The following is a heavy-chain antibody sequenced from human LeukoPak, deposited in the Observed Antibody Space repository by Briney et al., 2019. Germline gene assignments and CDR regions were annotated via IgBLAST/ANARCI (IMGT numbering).Heavy chain of an antibody. CDR2: IYYSWST. J-gene: IGHJ5*02. CDR3: ARDERTPYCSGGSCYSGRWFDP. V-gene: IGHV4-59*01. D-gene: IGHD2-15*01. CDR1: GGSISSYS. Sequence: SETLSLTCTVSGGSISSYSWNWIRQPPGQGLGLIGYIYYSWSTNYNPSLKSLIRISVDSSKNQFSLTLSSMTAAATAVAYYARDERTPYCSGGSCYSGRWFDPWGQGTLVTVSS.